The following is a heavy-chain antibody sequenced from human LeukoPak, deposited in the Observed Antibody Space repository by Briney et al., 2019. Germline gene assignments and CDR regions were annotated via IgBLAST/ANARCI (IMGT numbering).Heavy chain of an antibody. Sequence: SETLSLTCTVSGGSISSYYWNWIRQPPGKGLEWIGSIYYSGSTYYNPSLKSRVTISVDTSKNQFSLKLSSVTAADTAVYYCARAAAGPSNNWFDPWGQGTLVTVSS. CDR3: ARAAAGPSNNWFDP. V-gene: IGHV4-39*07. CDR2: IYYSGST. J-gene: IGHJ5*02. D-gene: IGHD6-13*01. CDR1: GGSISSYY.